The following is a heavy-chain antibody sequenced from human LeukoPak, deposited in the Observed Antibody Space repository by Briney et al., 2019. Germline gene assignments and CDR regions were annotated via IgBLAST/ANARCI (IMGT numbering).Heavy chain of an antibody. CDR2: ISDGGGIT. J-gene: IGHJ4*02. CDR1: GFTFNNYA. CDR3: AKSRGSGSSMARGVNFDY. D-gene: IGHD3-10*01. Sequence: PGGSLRLSCAASGFTFNNYALHWVRQAPGKGLEWVSTISDGGGITYYADSVKGRYTISRDNSKNTLFLQMNSLRAEDTAVYYCAKSRGSGSSMARGVNFDYWGQGTLVTVSS. V-gene: IGHV3-23*01.